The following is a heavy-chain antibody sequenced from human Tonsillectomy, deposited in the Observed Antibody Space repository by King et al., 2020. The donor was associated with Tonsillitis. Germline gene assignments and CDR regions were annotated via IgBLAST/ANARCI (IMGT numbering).Heavy chain of an antibody. CDR1: GYNFTSYW. CDR3: AIRKGDFDS. V-gene: IGHV5-10-1*03. J-gene: IGHJ4*02. Sequence: VQLVESGAEVKKPGESLRISCKGSGYNFTSYWISWVRQMPGKGLEWMGNIDPSDSYTNYGPSFQGHVTISADKSISTAYLQWSSLKASDTAMYYCAIRKGDFDSWGQGTLVTVSS. D-gene: IGHD1-26*01. CDR2: IDPSDSYT.